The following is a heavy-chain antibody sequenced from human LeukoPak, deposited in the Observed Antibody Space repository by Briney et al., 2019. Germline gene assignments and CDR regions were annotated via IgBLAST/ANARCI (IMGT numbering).Heavy chain of an antibody. D-gene: IGHD3/OR15-3a*01. J-gene: IGHJ4*02. CDR3: ARVLEGLTSFDY. CDR2: IYYSGST. Sequence: SETLSLTCTVSGGSISSSYWGWIRQPPGKGLEWIGYIYYSGSTNYNPSLKSRVTILIDTSKNQFSLKLGSVTAADTAVYYCARVLEGLTSFDYWGQGTLVTVSS. V-gene: IGHV4-59*01. CDR1: GGSISSSY.